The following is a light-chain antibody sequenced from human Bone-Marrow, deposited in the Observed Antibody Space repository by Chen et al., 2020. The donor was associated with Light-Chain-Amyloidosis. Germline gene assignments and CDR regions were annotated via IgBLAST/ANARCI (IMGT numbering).Light chain of an antibody. J-gene: IGLJ3*02. V-gene: IGLV1-44*01. Sequence: QSVLTQAPSASGTPGQRVTIFCSGSSSKMGSNAVSWSQHLPGTAPKFLIFGNNQRPAGVPDRFSVSKSGTSASLAISGLQSEDEADYYCAAWDDSLHLWVFGGGTKLTVL. CDR2: GNN. CDR1: SSKMGSNA. CDR3: AAWDDSLHLWV.